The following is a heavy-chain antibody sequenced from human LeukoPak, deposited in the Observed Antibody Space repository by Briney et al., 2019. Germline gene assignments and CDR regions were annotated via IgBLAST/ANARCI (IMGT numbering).Heavy chain of an antibody. J-gene: IGHJ4*02. D-gene: IGHD1-1*01. V-gene: IGHV4-59*01. CDR3: ARVGDWNDLVC. CDR2: ILYSGTT. CDR1: GGSISPYY. Sequence: SETPSLTCTVSGGSISPYYWSWIRQTPGKGLEWIGYILYSGTTTNYNPSLKSRVTISVDTSKNQFSLKLSSVTAADTAVYYCARVGDWNDLVCWGQGTLVTVSS.